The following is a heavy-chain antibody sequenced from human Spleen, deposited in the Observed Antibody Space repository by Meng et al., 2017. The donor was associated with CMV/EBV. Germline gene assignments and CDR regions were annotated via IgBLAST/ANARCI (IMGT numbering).Heavy chain of an antibody. V-gene: IGHV3-21*04. CDR2: ISSSSADI. Sequence: GESLKISCAASGFTLNSHYMNWVRQAPGKGLEWVSSISSSSADIYHADSVKGRFTISRDNAKNSLYLQMNSLKTEDTAVYYCVKPSTVKTPGDYWGQGTLVTVSS. CDR1: GFTLNSHY. D-gene: IGHD4-23*01. CDR3: VKPSTVKTPGDY. J-gene: IGHJ4*02.